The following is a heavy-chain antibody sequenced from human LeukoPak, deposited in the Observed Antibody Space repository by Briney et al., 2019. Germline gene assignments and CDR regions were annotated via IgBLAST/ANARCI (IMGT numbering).Heavy chain of an antibody. V-gene: IGHV3-30*01. Sequence: GGSLRLSCAASGFTFSSYAMHWVRQAPGKGLEWVAVISYDGSNKYYADSVKGRFTISRDNSKNTLYLQMNSLRAEDTAVYYCARGIAPSYYDFWSGYYRTYDWFDPWGQGTLVTVSS. CDR2: ISYDGSNK. D-gene: IGHD3-3*01. J-gene: IGHJ5*02. CDR3: ARGIAPSYYDFWSGYYRTYDWFDP. CDR1: GFTFSSYA.